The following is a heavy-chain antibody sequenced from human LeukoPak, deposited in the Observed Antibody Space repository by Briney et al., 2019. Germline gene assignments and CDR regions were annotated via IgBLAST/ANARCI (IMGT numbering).Heavy chain of an antibody. CDR2: ISYDGSNK. CDR3: PRDVGSSNYFDY. V-gene: IGHV3-30*04. Sequence: PGRSLRLSCAASGSTFSSYSMYWVRQAPGKGLEWVAVISYDGSNKYYADSVKGRFTISRDNSKNTLFLQMNSLRAEDTAVYYCPRDVGSSNYFDYWGQGTLVTVSA. CDR1: GSTFSSYS. J-gene: IGHJ4*02. D-gene: IGHD3-10*01.